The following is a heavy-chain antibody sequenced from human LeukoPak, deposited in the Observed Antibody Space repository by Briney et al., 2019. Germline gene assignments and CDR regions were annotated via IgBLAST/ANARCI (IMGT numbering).Heavy chain of an antibody. CDR3: AQEASSGPLDH. J-gene: IGHJ4*02. CDR1: GFTFSTYA. D-gene: IGHD2-15*01. Sequence: GGSLRLSCAASGFTFSTYAMSWVRQAPGKGLEWVSGISVSGGGTYYADSVKGRLTISRDNSRNTLYLQMSGLRVEDTAIYYCAQEASSGPLDHWGQGTLVTVSS. CDR2: ISVSGGGT. V-gene: IGHV3-23*01.